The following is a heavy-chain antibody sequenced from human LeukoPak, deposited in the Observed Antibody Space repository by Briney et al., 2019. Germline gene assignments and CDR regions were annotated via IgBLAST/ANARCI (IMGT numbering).Heavy chain of an antibody. CDR1: GFTFSNYA. Sequence: GGSLRLSCAASGFTFSNYAMNWVRQAPGKRLEWVSSITGNGRDTYYADSVKGRFTISRDNSKNTLYLQMNSLRAEDTAVYYCAKDPYCTNGVCYYYMDVWGKGTTVTVSS. CDR2: ITGNGRDT. D-gene: IGHD2-8*01. J-gene: IGHJ6*03. CDR3: AKDPYCTNGVCYYYMDV. V-gene: IGHV3-23*01.